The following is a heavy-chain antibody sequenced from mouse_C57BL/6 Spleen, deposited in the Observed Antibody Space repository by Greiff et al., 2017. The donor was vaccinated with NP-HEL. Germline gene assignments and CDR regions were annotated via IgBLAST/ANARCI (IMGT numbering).Heavy chain of an antibody. J-gene: IGHJ2*01. V-gene: IGHV2-5*01. Sequence: QVQLQQSGPGLVQPSQSLSVTCTVSGFSLTSYGVHWVRQSPGKGLEWLGVIWRGGSTDYNAAFMSRLSITKDNSKSQVFFKMNSLQADDTAIYYCAKSGIYYGNYVPFDYWGQGTTLTVSS. CDR3: AKSGIYYGNYVPFDY. CDR2: IWRGGST. CDR1: GFSLTSYG. D-gene: IGHD2-1*01.